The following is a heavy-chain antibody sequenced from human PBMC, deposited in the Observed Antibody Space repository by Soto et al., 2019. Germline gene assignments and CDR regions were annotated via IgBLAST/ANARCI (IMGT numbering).Heavy chain of an antibody. CDR2: VSGGGDGT. Sequence: EVQLLESGGGLVQPGGSLRLSCAASGFTFSNYAMSWVRQAPGKGLEWVSTVSGGGDGTYYADSVKGRFTISRDNHSNRGYLEMNRLRAEDTAVYYCAKKVLGSLATYCNYGDCHYAFDLWGQGTIVTVSS. D-gene: IGHD2-21*02. CDR1: GFTFSNYA. J-gene: IGHJ3*01. CDR3: AKKVLGSLATYCNYGDCHYAFDL. V-gene: IGHV3-23*01.